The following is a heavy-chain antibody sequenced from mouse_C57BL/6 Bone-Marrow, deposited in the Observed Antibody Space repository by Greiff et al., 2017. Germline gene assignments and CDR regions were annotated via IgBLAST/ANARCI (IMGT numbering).Heavy chain of an antibody. V-gene: IGHV1-9*01. J-gene: IGHJ3*01. CDR2: ILPGSGST. CDR1: GYTFTGYW. CDR3: ARTGYYYGSSYWFAY. Sequence: VQLQQSGAELMKPGASVKLSCKATGYTFTGYWIEWVKQRPGHGLEWMGEILPGSGSTNYNEKFQGKATFTADTSSTTAYMQLSSLTTEDSAIYYCARTGYYYGSSYWFAYWGQGTLVTVSA. D-gene: IGHD1-1*01.